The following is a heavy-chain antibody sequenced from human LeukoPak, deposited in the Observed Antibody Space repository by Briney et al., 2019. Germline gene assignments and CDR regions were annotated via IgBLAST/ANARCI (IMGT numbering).Heavy chain of an antibody. V-gene: IGHV4-59*01. Sequence: SETLSLTCTVSGASISSYYWSWIRQPPGKGLEWIGYIYSSGSTDYNPSLKSRVTISVDTSKNQFSLKLSSVTAADTAVYYCARGGSGSSGYWGQGTLVTVSS. CDR2: IYSSGST. CDR1: GASISSYY. CDR3: ARGGSGSSGY. D-gene: IGHD2-15*01. J-gene: IGHJ4*02.